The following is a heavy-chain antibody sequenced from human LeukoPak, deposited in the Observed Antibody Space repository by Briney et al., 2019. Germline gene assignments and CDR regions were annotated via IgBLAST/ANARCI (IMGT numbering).Heavy chain of an antibody. D-gene: IGHD2-15*01. Sequence: GRSQRLSCAASGFTFSSYGMHWVRQAPGKGLEWVAVISYDGSNKYYADSVKGRFTISRDNSKNTLYLQMNSLRAEDTAVYYCAKELPPRSYIDYWGQGTLVTVSS. CDR3: AKELPPRSYIDY. CDR1: GFTFSSYG. CDR2: ISYDGSNK. J-gene: IGHJ4*02. V-gene: IGHV3-30*18.